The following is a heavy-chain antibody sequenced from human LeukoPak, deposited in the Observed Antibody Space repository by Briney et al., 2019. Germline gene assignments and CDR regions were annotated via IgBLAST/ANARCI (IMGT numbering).Heavy chain of an antibody. CDR1: DFTLSDQY. CDR3: ARGGGQRRSWLDL. D-gene: IGHD5-24*01. Sequence: LRLSCAASDFTLSDQYIDWFRQAPGKGLEWIGEIHHSGASNYNASLKSRVAISLDTSKNQFSLQLTSMTAADTAVYFCARGGGQRRSWLDLWGQGTLVSVTS. J-gene: IGHJ5*02. V-gene: IGHV4-34*01. CDR2: IHHSGAS.